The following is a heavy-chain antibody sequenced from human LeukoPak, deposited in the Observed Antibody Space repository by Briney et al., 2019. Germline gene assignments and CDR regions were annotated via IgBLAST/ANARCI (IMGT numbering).Heavy chain of an antibody. CDR3: ARGFYGDSPFDY. J-gene: IGHJ4*02. CDR2: INPNSGGT. V-gene: IGHV1-2*02. CDR1: GYTFTGYY. D-gene: IGHD4-17*01. Sequence: ASVKVSCKASGYTFTGYYMHWVRQAPGQGLEWMGWINPNSGGTNYAQKFQGSVTMTRDTSISTAYMELSRLRSDDTAVYYCARGFYGDSPFDYWGQGTLVTVSS.